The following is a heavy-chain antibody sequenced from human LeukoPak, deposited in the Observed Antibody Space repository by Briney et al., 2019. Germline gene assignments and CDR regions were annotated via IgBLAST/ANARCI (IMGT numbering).Heavy chain of an antibody. J-gene: IGHJ4*02. Sequence: GRSLRLSCAASGFTFSSYGMHWVRQAPGKGLEWVAVIWYDGSNKYYADSVKGRFTISSDNSKNTLYLQMNSLRAEDTAVYYCARESPTYYYDSSGPDYWGQGTLVTVSS. CDR1: GFTFSSYG. CDR2: IWYDGSNK. V-gene: IGHV3-33*01. D-gene: IGHD3-22*01. CDR3: ARESPTYYYDSSGPDY.